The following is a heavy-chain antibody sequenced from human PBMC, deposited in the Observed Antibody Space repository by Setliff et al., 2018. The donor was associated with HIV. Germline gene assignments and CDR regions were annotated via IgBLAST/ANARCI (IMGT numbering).Heavy chain of an antibody. V-gene: IGHV4-39*02. D-gene: IGHD2-21*02. J-gene: IGHJ4*02. Sequence: SETLSLTCTVSGASISTTTYYWGWIRQPPGKGLEWIGSIHYTGNTYNTPSLKSRLTISVDASKNQISLRLTSVTAADTAIYFCAREGDGIGYWGQGILVTVSS. CDR1: GASISTTTYY. CDR3: AREGDGIGY. CDR2: IHYTGNT.